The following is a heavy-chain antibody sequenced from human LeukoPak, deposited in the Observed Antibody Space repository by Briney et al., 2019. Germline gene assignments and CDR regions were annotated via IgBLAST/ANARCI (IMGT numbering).Heavy chain of an antibody. Sequence: GGSLRLSCGASGFTFSNYWMSWVRQAPGKGLERVANIKQDGSDKYHVDSVKGRFTISRDNAKNSLYLQMNSLRAEDTAVYYCARDEAAVPGGDSWDQGTLVTVSS. J-gene: IGHJ4*02. CDR2: IKQDGSDK. CDR1: GFTFSNYW. V-gene: IGHV3-7*04. CDR3: ARDEAAVPGGDS. D-gene: IGHD6-25*01.